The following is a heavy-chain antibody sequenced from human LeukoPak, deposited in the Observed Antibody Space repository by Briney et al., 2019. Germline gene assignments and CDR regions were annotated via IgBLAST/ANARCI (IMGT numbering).Heavy chain of an antibody. J-gene: IGHJ4*02. Sequence: GEFLKISFKGSGYIFTNSWIGWVRQMPGKGLEWMGIISPGNSDTRCSPSFQGQVTISADKSISTAYLQWSSLKASDTAMYYCATESYGSGRNWGQGTLVTVSS. CDR2: ISPGNSDT. CDR1: GYIFTNSW. V-gene: IGHV5-51*01. D-gene: IGHD3-10*01. CDR3: ATESYGSGRN.